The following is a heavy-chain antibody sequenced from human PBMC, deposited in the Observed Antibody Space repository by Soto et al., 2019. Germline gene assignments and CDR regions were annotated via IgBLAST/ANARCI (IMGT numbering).Heavy chain of an antibody. CDR1: GFTFSTYW. CDR3: TRKPPDV. Sequence: GGSLRLPYAASGFTFSTYWMSWVRQAPGKGLEWVANINQDGSEKYYVDSVKGRFTISRDNAKNSLYLQMNSLRAEDTAVYYCTRKPPDVWGKGTMVTVSS. CDR2: INQDGSEK. V-gene: IGHV3-7*01. J-gene: IGHJ6*04.